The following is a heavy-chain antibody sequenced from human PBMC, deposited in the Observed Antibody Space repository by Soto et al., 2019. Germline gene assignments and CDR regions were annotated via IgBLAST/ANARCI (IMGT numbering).Heavy chain of an antibody. CDR3: ATSTYCSSSTCYKWYGMDV. V-gene: IGHV1-3*05. J-gene: IGHJ6*02. CDR1: GYPFSNYA. Sequence: QVQLVQSGAEEKKPGASVKVSCKASGYPFSNYAMHWVRQAPGQGLEWMGWINAGNGNSKYSQKFQGRVTITRDTSANTAYMELDSLRSEDTAVYYCATSTYCSSSTCYKWYGMDVWGQGTTVTVSS. D-gene: IGHD2-2*01. CDR2: INAGNGNS.